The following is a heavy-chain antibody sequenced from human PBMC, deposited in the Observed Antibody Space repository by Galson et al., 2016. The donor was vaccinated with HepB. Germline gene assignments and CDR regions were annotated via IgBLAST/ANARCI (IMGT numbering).Heavy chain of an antibody. CDR3: ASPRGRLVMPPDY. CDR2: ISASGDTA. V-gene: IGHV3-23*01. CDR1: GFAFSDYT. Sequence: SLRLSCAASGFAFSDYTMNWVRQAPGKGLEWVSTISASGDTAYYADSVKGRFTVSRDNAKNSLFLQMNTLRAEDTAVYYCASPRGRLVMPPDYWGQGTLVTVSS. J-gene: IGHJ4*02. D-gene: IGHD6-6*01.